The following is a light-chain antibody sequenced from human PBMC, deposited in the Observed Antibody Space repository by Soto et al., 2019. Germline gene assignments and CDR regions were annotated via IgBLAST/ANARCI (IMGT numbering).Light chain of an antibody. J-gene: IGLJ1*01. V-gene: IGLV1-44*01. CDR1: SSNVGSNA. CDR2: SNN. CDR3: ATWDDSLNGYV. Sequence: QSVLTQPPSASESPGQRVTISCSGSSSNVGSNAVNWYQQLPGTAPTLLIYSNNERLSGVPDRFCGSKSGTSASLAISGLQSEDEADYYCATWDDSLNGYVFGTGTKVTVL.